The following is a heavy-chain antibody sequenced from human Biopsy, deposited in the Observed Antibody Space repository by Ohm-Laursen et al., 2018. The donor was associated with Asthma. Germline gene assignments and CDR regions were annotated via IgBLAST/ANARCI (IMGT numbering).Heavy chain of an antibody. CDR2: ISSGSGST. Sequence: SLRLSCAASGFTVSNFAMNWVRQAPGQGLEWVSVISSGSGSTYYADSVKGRFTISRDTSMNTLYLQMNSLRAEDTAVYYCAKVGHCNGDYVDWFDPWGQGTLVTVSS. D-gene: IGHD4-17*01. V-gene: IGHV3-23*01. CDR1: GFTVSNFA. J-gene: IGHJ5*02. CDR3: AKVGHCNGDYVDWFDP.